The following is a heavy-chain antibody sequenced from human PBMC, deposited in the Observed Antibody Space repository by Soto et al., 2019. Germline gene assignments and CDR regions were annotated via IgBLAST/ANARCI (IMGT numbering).Heavy chain of an antibody. V-gene: IGHV3-11*01. CDR1: GVDFGGSY. CDR2: ISDTGRTI. D-gene: IGHD3-16*02. CDR3: AGFKEGKIVGLRWLDP. J-gene: IGHJ5*02. Sequence: PGGSLRLSCVASGVDFGGSYMNWIRQAPGKVLEWNSHISDTGRTIHYADSVKGRFVISRVNSRDSLYLQMNDLRAEDTAIYYCAGFKEGKIVGLRWLDPWGEGTRVTVSS.